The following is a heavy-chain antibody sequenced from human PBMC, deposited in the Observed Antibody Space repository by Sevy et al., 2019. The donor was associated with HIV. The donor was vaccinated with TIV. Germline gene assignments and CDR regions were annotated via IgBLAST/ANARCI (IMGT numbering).Heavy chain of an antibody. V-gene: IGHV3-23*01. CDR1: GFRFSAFG. CDR2: INGGGGST. CDR3: AKAPYYDFWSHNYNNWFDP. D-gene: IGHD3-3*01. J-gene: IGHJ5*02. Sequence: GGSLRLSCVASGFRFSAFGMAWVRQAAGEGLEWVSGINGGGGSTYYRNSGKGRFTVSRDNSKNTEYLQMNSLRADDTAVDYCAKAPYYDFWSHNYNNWFDPWGQGTLVTVSS.